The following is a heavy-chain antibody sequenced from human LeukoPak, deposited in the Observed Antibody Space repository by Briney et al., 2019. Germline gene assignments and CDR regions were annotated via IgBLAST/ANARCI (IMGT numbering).Heavy chain of an antibody. J-gene: IGHJ3*02. CDR2: ISAYNGNT. D-gene: IGHD5/OR15-5a*01. V-gene: IGHV1-18*01. CDR1: GYTFTSYG. CDR3: ARDHHRRLYDSQARDVFDI. Sequence: GASVKVSCKASGYTFTSYGISWVRQAPGQGLEWMGWISAYNGNTNYAQKLQGRVTMTTDTSTSTAYMELRSLRSDDTAVYYCARDHHRRLYDSQARDVFDIWGQGTMVTVSS.